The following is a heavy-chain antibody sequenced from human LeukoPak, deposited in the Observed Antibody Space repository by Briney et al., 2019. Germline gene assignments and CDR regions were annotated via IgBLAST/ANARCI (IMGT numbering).Heavy chain of an antibody. D-gene: IGHD5-24*01. J-gene: IGHJ3*02. Sequence: GASVKVSCKASGGTFSSYTISWVRQAPGQGLEWMGRIIPILGIANYAQKFQGRVTITADKSTSTAYMELSSLRSEDTAVYYCARGHVEMATIAAFDIWGQGTMVTVSS. V-gene: IGHV1-69*02. CDR2: IIPILGIA. CDR1: GGTFSSYT. CDR3: ARGHVEMATIAAFDI.